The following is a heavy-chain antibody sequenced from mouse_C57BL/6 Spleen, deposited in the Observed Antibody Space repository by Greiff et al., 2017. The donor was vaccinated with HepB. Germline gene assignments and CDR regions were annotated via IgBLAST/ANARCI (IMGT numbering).Heavy chain of an antibody. CDR2: ISSGGDYS. CDR1: GFTFSSYA. D-gene: IGHD1-1*01. V-gene: IGHV5-9-1*02. Sequence: EVQVVESGEGLVKPGGSLKLSCAASGFTFSSYAMSWVRQTPEKRLEWVAYISSGGDYSYYADTVKGRFTISRDNARNTLYLQMSSLKSEDTAMYYCTRAGITTGEGPYAMDYWGQGTSVTVSS. CDR3: TRAGITTGEGPYAMDY. J-gene: IGHJ4*01.